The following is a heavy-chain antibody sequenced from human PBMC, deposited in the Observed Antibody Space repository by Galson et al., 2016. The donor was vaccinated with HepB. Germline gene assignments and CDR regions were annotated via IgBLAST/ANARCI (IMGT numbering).Heavy chain of an antibody. CDR1: GYTFSKYD. D-gene: IGHD1-26*01. V-gene: IGHV1-8*01. CDR2: MNPNSGNT. J-gene: IGHJ4*02. CDR3: TRGLRIVGASSYFFDY. Sequence: SVKVSCKASGYTFSKYDINWVRQAPGQGLEWLGWMNPNSGNTGYAQKFQGRVTMTSNTSMGTADLDLRSLTSDDTAIYYCTRGLRIVGASSYFFDYWGQGTLVTVSS.